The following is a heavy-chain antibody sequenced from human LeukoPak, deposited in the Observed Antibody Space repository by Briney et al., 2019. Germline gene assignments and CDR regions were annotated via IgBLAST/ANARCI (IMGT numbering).Heavy chain of an antibody. CDR1: GGSFSGYY. D-gene: IGHD3-10*01. CDR3: ARVRRPSITMVRGVIDY. CDR2: INHSGST. J-gene: IGHJ4*02. V-gene: IGHV4-34*01. Sequence: SETLSLTCAVYGGSFSGYYWSWIRQPPGKGLEWIGEINHSGSTNYNPSLKSRVTISVDTSKNQFSLKLSFVIAADTAVYYCARVRRPSITMVRGVIDYWGQGTLVTVSS.